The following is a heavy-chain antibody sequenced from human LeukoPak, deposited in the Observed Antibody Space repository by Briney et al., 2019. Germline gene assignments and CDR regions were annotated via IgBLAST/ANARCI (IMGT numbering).Heavy chain of an antibody. J-gene: IGHJ3*02. CDR3: ARHRHDYSNYGHAFDI. CDR1: GYIFSTYW. D-gene: IGHD4-11*01. CDR2: IHSGDSNT. Sequence: GESLKISCKGSGYIFSTYWIGWVRQMPGKALEWVGIIHSGDSNTRYSPSFQGHVTISADKSISTAYLQWSSLKASDTAMYYCARHRHDYSNYGHAFDIWGQGTMVTVSS. V-gene: IGHV5-51*01.